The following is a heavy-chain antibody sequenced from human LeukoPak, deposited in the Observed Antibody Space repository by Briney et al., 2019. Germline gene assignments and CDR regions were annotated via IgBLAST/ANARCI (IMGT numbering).Heavy chain of an antibody. J-gene: IGHJ4*02. D-gene: IGHD3-22*01. V-gene: IGHV4-31*03. Sequence: SETLSLTCTVSGGSISSGGYYWSWIRQHPGKGLEWIGYIYYSGSTYYNPPLKSRVTISVDTSKNQFSLKLSSVTAADTAVYYCARELYDSSGYYYGHFDYWGQGTLVTVSS. CDR3: ARELYDSSGYYYGHFDY. CDR2: IYYSGST. CDR1: GGSISSGGYY.